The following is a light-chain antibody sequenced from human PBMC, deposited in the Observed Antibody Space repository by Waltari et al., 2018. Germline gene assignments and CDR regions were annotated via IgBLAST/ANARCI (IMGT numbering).Light chain of an antibody. Sequence: DIVMTQSPDSLAVSLGERATINCKSSQSFLDSSNNKNYLAWHQQRPGQPPELLIYWASTRESGVPDRFSGSGSGTDFTLTISSLQAEDVAVYYCQQYYSTPLTFGGGTKVEIK. V-gene: IGKV4-1*01. CDR3: QQYYSTPLT. CDR2: WAS. J-gene: IGKJ4*01. CDR1: QSFLDSSNNKNY.